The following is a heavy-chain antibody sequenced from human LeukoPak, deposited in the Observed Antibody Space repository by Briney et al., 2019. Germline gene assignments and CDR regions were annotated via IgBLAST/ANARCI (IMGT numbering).Heavy chain of an antibody. D-gene: IGHD3-22*01. J-gene: IGHJ5*02. Sequence: GGSLRLSCAASGFTSSSYAMSWVRQAPGKGLEWMGRIAPSDSYTNYNPSFEGHVTMSVEKSITTVYLQWSSLKASDTAMYYCVRQPPGVYDTTQNWFDPWGQGTLVTVTS. CDR2: IAPSDSYT. CDR3: VRQPPGVYDTTQNWFDP. V-gene: IGHV5-10-1*01. CDR1: GFTSSSYA.